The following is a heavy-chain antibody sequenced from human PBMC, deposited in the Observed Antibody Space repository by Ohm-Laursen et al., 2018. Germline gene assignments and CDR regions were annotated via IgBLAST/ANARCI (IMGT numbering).Heavy chain of an antibody. CDR3: TKGLSGGTGHGNWFDP. CDR1: GFTFSSYA. D-gene: IGHD3-10*01. CDR2: ISASGGST. V-gene: IGHV3-23*01. Sequence: GSLRLSCTASGFTFSSYAMTWVRQAPGKGLEWVSGISASGGSTYYPDSVKGRYTISRDNSKNTLYLQMSSLRVEDTAVYYCTKGLSGGTGHGNWFDPWGQGTLVIVSS. J-gene: IGHJ5*02.